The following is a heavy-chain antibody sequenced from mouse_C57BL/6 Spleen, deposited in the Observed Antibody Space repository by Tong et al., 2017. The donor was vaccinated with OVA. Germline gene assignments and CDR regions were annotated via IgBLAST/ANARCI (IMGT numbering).Heavy chain of an antibody. CDR3: TRSTVVSEYYFDY. J-gene: IGHJ2*01. Sequence: VQLQESGAELVRPGASVTLSCKASGYTFTDYEMHWVKQTPVHGLEWIGAIDPETGGTAYNQKFKGKAILTADKSSSTAYMELRSLTSEDSAVYYCTRSTVVSEYYFDYWGQGTTLTVSS. D-gene: IGHD1-1*01. CDR2: IDPETGGT. V-gene: IGHV1-15*01. CDR1: GYTFTDYE.